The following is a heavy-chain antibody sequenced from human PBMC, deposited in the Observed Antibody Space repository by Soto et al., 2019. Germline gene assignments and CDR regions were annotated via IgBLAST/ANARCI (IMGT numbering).Heavy chain of an antibody. Sequence: GGSVRLCCAASGFTFSSFWMDWVRQAPGKGLEWVANINPDGSEKHYVDSVKGRFTISRDNAKNALYLHMSSLTAEDSALYYSSRSLDSWGQGTRVTVSS. CDR3: SRSLDS. CDR1: GFTFSSFW. CDR2: INPDGSEK. J-gene: IGHJ4*02. V-gene: IGHV3-7*01.